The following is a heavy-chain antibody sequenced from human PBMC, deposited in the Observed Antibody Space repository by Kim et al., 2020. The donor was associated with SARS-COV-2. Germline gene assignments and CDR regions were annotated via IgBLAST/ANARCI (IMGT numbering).Heavy chain of an antibody. D-gene: IGHD2-15*01. CDR2: ISYDGSNK. CDR1: GFTFSSYG. CDR3: ANVVVNDAFDI. Sequence: GGSLRLSCAASGFTFSSYGMHWVRQAPGKGLEWVAVISYDGSNKYYADSVKGRFTISRDNSKNTLYLQMNSLRAEDTAVYYCANVVVNDAFDIWGQGTMVTVSS. J-gene: IGHJ3*02. V-gene: IGHV3-30*18.